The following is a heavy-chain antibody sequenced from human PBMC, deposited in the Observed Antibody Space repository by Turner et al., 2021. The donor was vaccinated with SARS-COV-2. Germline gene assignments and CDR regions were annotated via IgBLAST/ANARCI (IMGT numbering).Heavy chain of an antibody. CDR3: AKDPSGYYALLDY. Sequence: QVQLVESGVGVVQPGRSLRLSCAASGFTFSSYGMHWVRQVTGKGLEWVAVISYDGSIKYYADYVKGRLTISRDNSRNTLYLQMNSLRAENSAEYYCAKDPSGYYALLDYWGQGTMVTVSS. V-gene: IGHV3-30*18. CDR1: GFTFSSYG. CDR2: ISYDGSIK. J-gene: IGHJ4*02. D-gene: IGHD3-22*01.